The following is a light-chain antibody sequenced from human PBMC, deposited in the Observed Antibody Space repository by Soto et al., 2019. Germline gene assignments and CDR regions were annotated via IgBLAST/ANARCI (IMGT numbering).Light chain of an antibody. CDR2: EVS. V-gene: IGLV2-23*02. CDR1: SSDVGSYNL. J-gene: IGLJ2*01. CDR3: CSYAGVTILVV. Sequence: QSVLTQPASVSGSPGQSITISCTGTSSDVGSYNLVSWYQQYPGKAPKLMIYEVSKRPSGVSNRFSGSKSGSTASLTISGLQAEDEAEYYCCSYAGVTILVVFGGGTKLTVL.